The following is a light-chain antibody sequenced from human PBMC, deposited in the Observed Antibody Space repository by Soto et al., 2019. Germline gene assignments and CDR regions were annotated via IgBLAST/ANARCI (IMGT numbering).Light chain of an antibody. CDR1: SSDVGAYNY. CDR3: SSYTSDNTYV. Sequence: QSALTQPASESGSPGQSITISCSGTSSDVGAYNYVSWYQQHPGKAPRVMIYDVSNRPSGVSNRFSGSKSGNTATLTISGLQAEDEADYYCSSYTSDNTYVFATGTKLTVL. J-gene: IGLJ1*01. V-gene: IGLV2-14*01. CDR2: DVS.